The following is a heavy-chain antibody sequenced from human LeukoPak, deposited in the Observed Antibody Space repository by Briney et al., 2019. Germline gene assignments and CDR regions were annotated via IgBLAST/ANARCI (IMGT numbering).Heavy chain of an antibody. J-gene: IGHJ4*02. Sequence: SETLSLTCAVYGGSFSGYYWSWIRQPPGKGLEWIGEINHSGSTNYNPSLKSRVTISVDTSKNQFSLKLSSVTAADTAVYYCARGSPKYYDSSGIDYWGQGTLVTVSS. CDR3: ARGSPKYYDSSGIDY. CDR1: GGSFSGYY. D-gene: IGHD3-22*01. CDR2: INHSGST. V-gene: IGHV4-34*01.